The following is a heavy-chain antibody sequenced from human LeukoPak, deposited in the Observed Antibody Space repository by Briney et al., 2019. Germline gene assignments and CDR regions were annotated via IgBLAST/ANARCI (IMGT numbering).Heavy chain of an antibody. CDR1: GGSISSYY. V-gene: IGHV4-59*01. Sequence: SETLSLTCTVSGGSISSYYWNWIRQPPGKGLEWIGYISHSGSTNYNPSLKSRVTISVDTSKNQFSLKLSSVTAADTAVYYCAREGGPYRPLDYTGQGLLVTVSS. J-gene: IGHJ4*02. CDR2: ISHSGST. CDR3: AREGGPYRPLDY.